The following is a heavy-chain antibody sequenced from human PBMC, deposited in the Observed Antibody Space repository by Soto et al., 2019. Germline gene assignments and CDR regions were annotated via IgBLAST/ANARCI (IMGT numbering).Heavy chain of an antibody. CDR1: SGSISSSNW. CDR2: IYHSGST. V-gene: IGHV4-4*02. J-gene: IGHJ6*03. Sequence: SETLSLTCAVSSGSISSSNWWSWVRQPPGKGLEWIGEIYHSGSTNYNPSLKSRVTISVDKSKNQFSLKLSSVTAADTAVYYCARGHTSSTSYYYYMDVWGKGTTVTVSS. CDR3: ARGHTSSTSYYYYMDV. D-gene: IGHD2-2*01.